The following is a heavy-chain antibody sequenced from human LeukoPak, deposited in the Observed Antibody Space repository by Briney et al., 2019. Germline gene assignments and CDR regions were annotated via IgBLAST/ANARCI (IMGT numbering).Heavy chain of an antibody. V-gene: IGHV4-59*01. CDR3: ARAASGDRYSGYAKDRYYFDR. D-gene: IGHD5-12*01. J-gene: IGHJ4*02. CDR2: IFDIGSI. CDR1: GGSISDDS. Sequence: SETLSLTCTVSGGSISDDSWTWIRQPPGKGLDWIGSIFDIGSITYNPSLRSRLTISVETSKNQISLKLSSVTAADTAVYFCARAASGDRYSGYAKDRYYFDRWGQGTLVTVSS.